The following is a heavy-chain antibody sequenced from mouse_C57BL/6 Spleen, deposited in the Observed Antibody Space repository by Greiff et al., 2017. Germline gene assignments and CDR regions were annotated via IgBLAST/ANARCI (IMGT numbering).Heavy chain of an antibody. D-gene: IGHD2-2*01. V-gene: IGHV1-4*01. CDR3: ARYRVYGYDEGYYFDY. CDR1: GYTFTSYT. CDR2: INPSSGYT. Sequence: QVQLQQSGAELARPGASVKMSCKASGYTFTSYTMHWVKQRPGQGLEWIGYINPSSGYTKYNQKFKDKAKLTADKSSSTAYMQLSRLTSEDSAVYYCARYRVYGYDEGYYFDYWGQGTTLTVSS. J-gene: IGHJ2*01.